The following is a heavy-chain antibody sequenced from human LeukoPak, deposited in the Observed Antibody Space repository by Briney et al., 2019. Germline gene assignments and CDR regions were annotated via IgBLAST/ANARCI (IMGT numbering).Heavy chain of an antibody. CDR2: INHSGGT. CDR3: ARDAVAYYYDSSGYYPRADYYYYYMDV. Sequence: SETLSLTCAVYGGSFSGYHWSWIRQPPGKGLEWIGEINHSGGTNYNPSLKSRVTISVDTSKNQFSLKLSSVTAADTAVYYCARDAVAYYYDSSGYYPRADYYYYYMDVWGKGTTVTISS. V-gene: IGHV4-34*01. J-gene: IGHJ6*03. CDR1: GGSFSGYH. D-gene: IGHD3-22*01.